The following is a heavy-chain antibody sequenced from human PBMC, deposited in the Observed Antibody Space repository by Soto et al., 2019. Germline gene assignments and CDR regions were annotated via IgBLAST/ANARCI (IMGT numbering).Heavy chain of an antibody. CDR3: AREPVYYDTSGYYPNYFDY. V-gene: IGHV1-2*04. CDR1: GYTFTGYY. Sequence: ASVKVSCKASGYTFTGYYMHWVRQAPGQGLEWMGWINPNSGGTNYAQKFQGWVTMTRDTSISTAYMELSRLRSDDTAVYYCAREPVYYDTSGYYPNYFDYWGQGTLVTVSS. CDR2: INPNSGGT. D-gene: IGHD3-22*01. J-gene: IGHJ4*02.